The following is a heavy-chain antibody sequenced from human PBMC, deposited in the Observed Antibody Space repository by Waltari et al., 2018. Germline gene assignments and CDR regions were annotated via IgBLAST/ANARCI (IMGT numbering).Heavy chain of an antibody. Sequence: QLQLQESGPRLVKPSETLSLTCTVSGGSISSNPYYWGWIRRPPGKGLEWIGNIYYSGSTYYNPSLKSRVTISVDTSNNQLSLRLSSVTAADTAVYYCARDVDMSVYYYMDVWGKGTT. V-gene: IGHV4-39*07. CDR2: IYYSGST. D-gene: IGHD5-12*01. J-gene: IGHJ6*03. CDR1: GGSISSNPYY. CDR3: ARDVDMSVYYYMDV.